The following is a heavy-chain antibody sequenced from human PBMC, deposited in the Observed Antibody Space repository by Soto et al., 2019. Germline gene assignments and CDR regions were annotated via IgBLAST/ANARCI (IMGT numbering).Heavy chain of an antibody. CDR3: AKAAGRESSSSWSDY. D-gene: IGHD6-13*01. CDR2: ISYDGSNK. Sequence: GGSLRLSCAASGFTFSSYGMHWVRQAPGKGLEWVAVISYDGSNKYYADSVKGRFTISRDNSKNTLYLQMNSLRAEDTAVYYCAKAAGRESSSSWSDYWGQGTLVTVSS. J-gene: IGHJ4*02. CDR1: GFTFSSYG. V-gene: IGHV3-30*18.